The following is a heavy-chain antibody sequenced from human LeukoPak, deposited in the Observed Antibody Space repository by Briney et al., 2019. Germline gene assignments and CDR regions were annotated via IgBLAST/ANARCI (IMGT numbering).Heavy chain of an antibody. CDR3: ARDLRGSYFDY. CDR1: GFTFSSYA. J-gene: IGHJ4*02. V-gene: IGHV3-30*01. CDR2: ISYDGSNK. D-gene: IGHD1-26*01. Sequence: PGGSLRLSCAAPGFTFSSYAMHWVRQAPGKGLEWVAVISYDGSNKYYADSVKGRFTISRDNSKNTLYLQMNSLRAEDTAVYYCARDLRGSYFDYWGQGTLVTVSS.